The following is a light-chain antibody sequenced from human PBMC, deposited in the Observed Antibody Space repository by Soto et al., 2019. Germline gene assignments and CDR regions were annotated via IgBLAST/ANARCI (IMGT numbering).Light chain of an antibody. CDR2: AAS. V-gene: IGKV3-15*01. J-gene: IGKJ1*01. CDR1: QSVSSD. CDR3: QQHNNWPPWT. Sequence: EIVMTQSPATLSVSPGERATLSCRASQSVSSDLAWYQQKPGQAPRLLIYAASTRATGIPARFSGSGSGTEFTLTISSLQSEDFAVYYCQQHNNWPPWTFGQGTKVEIK.